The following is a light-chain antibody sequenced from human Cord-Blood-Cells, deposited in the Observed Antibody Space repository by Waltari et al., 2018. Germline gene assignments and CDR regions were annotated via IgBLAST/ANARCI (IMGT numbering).Light chain of an antibody. V-gene: IGLV2-23*01. CDR3: CSYAGSSTWV. CDR1: SSNVGAYNL. Sequence: TALPPPASVSGSPGLTITSPATETSSNVGAYNLSTRYQQHPGKAPKLIIYEGSKRPSGVANRFSGSKSGNTASLTISGLQAEDEADYYCCSYAGSSTWVFGGGNKLTVL. CDR2: EGS. J-gene: IGLJ3*02.